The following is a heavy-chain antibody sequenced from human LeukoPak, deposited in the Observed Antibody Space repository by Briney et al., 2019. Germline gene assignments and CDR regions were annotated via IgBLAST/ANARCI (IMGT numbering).Heavy chain of an antibody. Sequence: GGSLRLSCAASGFTFSSYGMHWVRQAPGKGLEWVAFIRYDGSNKYYADSVKGRFTISRDNSKNTLYLQMNSLRAEDTAVYYCARDRDLLTIFGVGKADVWGKGTTVTVSS. V-gene: IGHV3-30*02. CDR3: ARDRDLLTIFGVGKADV. D-gene: IGHD3-3*01. CDR1: GFTFSSYG. J-gene: IGHJ6*04. CDR2: IRYDGSNK.